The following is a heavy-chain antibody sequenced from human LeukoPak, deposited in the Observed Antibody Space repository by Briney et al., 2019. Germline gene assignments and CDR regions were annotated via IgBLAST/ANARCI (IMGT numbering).Heavy chain of an antibody. CDR1: GGSISSGGYY. D-gene: IGHD3-22*01. V-gene: IGHV4-31*03. Sequence: SQTLSLTCTVSGGSISSGGYYWSWIRQHPGKGLEWIGYIYYSGSTYYNPSLKSRVTISVDTSKNQFSLKLSSVTAADTAVYYCARAPYYYDSSGPWGMDVWGQGTTVTASS. J-gene: IGHJ6*02. CDR3: ARAPYYYDSSGPWGMDV. CDR2: IYYSGST.